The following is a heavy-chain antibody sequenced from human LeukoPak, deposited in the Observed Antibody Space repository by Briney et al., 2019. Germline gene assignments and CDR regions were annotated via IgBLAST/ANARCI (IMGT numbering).Heavy chain of an antibody. CDR1: GFTFSSYA. V-gene: IGHV3-30-3*01. D-gene: IGHD6-19*01. CDR3: AREDSSGWYGGYFDY. CDR2: ISYDGSNK. Sequence: GGSLRLSCAASGFTFSSYAMHWVRQAPGKGLEWVAVISYDGSNKYYADSVKGRFTISRDNSKNTLYLQMNSLRAGDTAVYYCAREDSSGWYGGYFDYWGQGTLVTVSS. J-gene: IGHJ4*02.